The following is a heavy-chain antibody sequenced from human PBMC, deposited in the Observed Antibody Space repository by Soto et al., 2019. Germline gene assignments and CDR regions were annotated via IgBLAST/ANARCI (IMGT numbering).Heavy chain of an antibody. J-gene: IGHJ6*04. CDR1: GDSISSGNKY. D-gene: IGHD3-16*01. CDR3: ARVPSPFDYYYAMDV. V-gene: IGHV4-30-4*01. Sequence: SETLSLTCTVSGDSISSGNKYWSWIRQPPGKGLEWIGYIFSSGTTYYNPSLKSRLTMSLDASQNQFSLKLNSLTDADTAVYFCARVPSPFDYYYAMDVCGKGTTVTVSS. CDR2: IFSSGTT.